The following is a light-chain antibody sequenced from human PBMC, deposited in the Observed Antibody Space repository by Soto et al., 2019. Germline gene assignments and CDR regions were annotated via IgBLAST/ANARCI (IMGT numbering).Light chain of an antibody. CDR2: GAS. V-gene: IGKV3-20*01. CDR3: QQYGSSPWT. J-gene: IGKJ1*01. Sequence: EIVLMQSPCTLSLSPGERATLSCRASQSVSSNYLAWYQQKPGQAPRPLIYGASSRATGIPDRFSGSGAGTDFTLTISRLESEDFAVYYCQQYGSSPWTFGQGTKVDIK. CDR1: QSVSSNY.